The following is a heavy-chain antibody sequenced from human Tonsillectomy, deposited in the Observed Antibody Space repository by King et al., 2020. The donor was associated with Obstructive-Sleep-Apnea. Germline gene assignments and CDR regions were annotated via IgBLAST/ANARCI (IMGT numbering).Heavy chain of an antibody. J-gene: IGHJ4*02. CDR1: GYTFTSYG. CDR3: ARTTIIGGVIMDLDY. CDR2: ISVYNDNT. Sequence: QGQLVQSGAEVKKPGASVKVSCKASGYTFTSYGISWVRQAPGQGLEWMGWISVYNDNTNYAQELQGRVTMTTDTSTSTAYLELRSLRSDDTAVYYCARTTIIGGVIMDLDYWGQGTLVTVSS. D-gene: IGHD3-16*01. V-gene: IGHV1-18*01.